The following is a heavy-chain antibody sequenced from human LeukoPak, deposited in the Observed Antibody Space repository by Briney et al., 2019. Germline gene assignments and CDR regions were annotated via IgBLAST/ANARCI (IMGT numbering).Heavy chain of an antibody. CDR1: GFTFSSYA. J-gene: IGHJ6*03. D-gene: IGHD3-22*01. V-gene: IGHV3-30*04. Sequence: PGRSLRLSCAVSGFTFSSYAMHWVRQAPGKGLEWVAVISYDGSKKYYADSVKGRFTISRDNSKNTLYLQMNSLRAEDTAVYYCARDPSGYYPKYYYYYMDVWGKGTTVTVSS. CDR3: ARDPSGYYPKYYYYYMDV. CDR2: ISYDGSKK.